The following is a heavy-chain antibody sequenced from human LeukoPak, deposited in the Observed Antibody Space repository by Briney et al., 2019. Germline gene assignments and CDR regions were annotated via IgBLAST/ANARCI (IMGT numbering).Heavy chain of an antibody. CDR3: ARGGDTAMARVDY. D-gene: IGHD5-18*01. CDR2: ISSSSSYI. V-gene: IGHV3-21*01. CDR1: GFTFSSYS. Sequence: GGSLRLSCAASGFTFSSYSMNWVRQAPGKGLEWVSSISSSSSYIYYADSVKGRFTISRDNAKNSLYLQMNSLRAEDTAVYYCARGGDTAMARVDYWGRGTLVTVSS. J-gene: IGHJ4*02.